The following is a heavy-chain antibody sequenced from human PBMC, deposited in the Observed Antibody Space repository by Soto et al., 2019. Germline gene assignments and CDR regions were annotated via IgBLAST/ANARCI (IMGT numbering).Heavy chain of an antibody. V-gene: IGHV2-5*02. CDR2: IYWDNDK. CDR3: AHRRSGVSQLNYGDLDY. Sequence: QITLRESGPTLVKPTQTLTLTCSFSGFSLSTGGVGVGWIRQPPGKDLEWLAFIYWDNDKRYSPSLRSRLDITKDTSKNQLVLTVTNVDPVDTATYFCAHRRSGVSQLNYGDLDYWGLGTLVTVSS. J-gene: IGHJ4*02. D-gene: IGHD3-10*01. CDR1: GFSLSTGGVG.